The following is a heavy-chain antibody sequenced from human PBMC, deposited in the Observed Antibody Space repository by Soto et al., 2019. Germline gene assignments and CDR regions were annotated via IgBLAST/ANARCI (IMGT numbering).Heavy chain of an antibody. J-gene: IGHJ4*02. Sequence: ASVKVSCKASGYTFTGYYMHWVRQAPGQGLEWMGWINPNSGGTNYAQKFQGWVTMTRDTSISTAYMELSRLRSDDTAVYYCARARSSSWYANTFDYWGQGTLVTVSS. V-gene: IGHV1-2*04. CDR3: ARARSSSWYANTFDY. CDR1: GYTFTGYY. D-gene: IGHD6-13*01. CDR2: INPNSGGT.